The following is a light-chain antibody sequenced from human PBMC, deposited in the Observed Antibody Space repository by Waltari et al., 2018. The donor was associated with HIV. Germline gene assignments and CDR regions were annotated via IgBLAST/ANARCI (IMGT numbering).Light chain of an antibody. V-gene: IGLV2-14*03. Sequence: QSALTQPASVSGSPGQSITISCTGTSSDVGGYNYVCWYQQHPGKAPKPMIYDVSNRPSGGSNRFAGSKPGNTASLTISGLQAEDEADYYCSSYTSSSPYAFGTGTKVTVL. CDR2: DVS. CDR3: SSYTSSSPYA. CDR1: SSDVGGYNY. J-gene: IGLJ1*01.